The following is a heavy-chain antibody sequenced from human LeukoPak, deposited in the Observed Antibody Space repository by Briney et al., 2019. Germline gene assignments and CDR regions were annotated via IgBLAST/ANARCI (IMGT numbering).Heavy chain of an antibody. CDR1: GYSFTSYW. CDR2: IYPGDSDT. Sequence: GESLKISCKGSGYSFTSYWIGWVRQMPGKGLEWMGIIYPGDSDTRYSPSFQGQVTISADKSISTAYLQWSSLKASDTAMYYCARLLGTVTTPDYFDYWGQGTLVTVSS. D-gene: IGHD4-11*01. CDR3: ARLLGTVTTPDYFDY. V-gene: IGHV5-51*01. J-gene: IGHJ4*02.